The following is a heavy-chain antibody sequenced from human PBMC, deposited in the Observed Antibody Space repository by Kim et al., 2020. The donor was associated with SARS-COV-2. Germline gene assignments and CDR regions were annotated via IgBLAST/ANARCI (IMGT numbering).Heavy chain of an antibody. CDR3: ANHWDSSGYYLCGYYCGVDV. J-gene: IGHJ6*02. V-gene: IGHV4-39*01. CDR2: IYYIGST. Sequence: SETLSLTCTVSGGSISSSSYYWGWIRQPPGKGLEWIGSIYYIGSTYYNPSLKSRVTISVDTSKNQFSLKLRSVTAADTAGYYCANHWDSSGYYLCGYYCGVDVWGQGTTVSVSS. D-gene: IGHD3-22*01. CDR1: GGSISSSSYY.